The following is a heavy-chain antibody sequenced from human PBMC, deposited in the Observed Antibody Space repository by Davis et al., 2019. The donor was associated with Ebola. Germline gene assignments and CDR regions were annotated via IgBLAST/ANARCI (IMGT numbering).Heavy chain of an antibody. Sequence: GESLKISCAASGFTFSSYGMHWVRQAPGKGLEWVAVIWYDGSNKYYADSVKGRFTISKDNSKNTLYLQMNSLRAEDTAVYYCARDPGSSSFDYWGQGTLVTVSS. V-gene: IGHV3-33*01. CDR3: ARDPGSSSFDY. D-gene: IGHD6-6*01. CDR2: IWYDGSNK. J-gene: IGHJ4*02. CDR1: GFTFSSYG.